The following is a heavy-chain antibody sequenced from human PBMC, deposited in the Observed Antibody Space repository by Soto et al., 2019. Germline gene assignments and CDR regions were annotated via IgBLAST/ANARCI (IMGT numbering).Heavy chain of an antibody. Sequence: LRLSCAASGFTFHNYWMGWVRQTPDKGLEWVANIKPDGSDKYYVDSVKGRFTISRDNAKNSLYLQMNSLRAEDTAVYYCARENYFDYWGQGTLVTVSS. CDR2: IKPDGSDK. J-gene: IGHJ4*02. CDR1: GFTFHNYW. CDR3: ARENYFDY. V-gene: IGHV3-7*01.